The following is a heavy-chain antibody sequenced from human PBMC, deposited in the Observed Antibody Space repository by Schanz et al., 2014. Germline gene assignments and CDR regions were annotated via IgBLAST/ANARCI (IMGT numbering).Heavy chain of an antibody. J-gene: IGHJ6*02. D-gene: IGHD1-26*01. Sequence: EVQLVESGGGLVQPGGSLRLSCAASGFTFNNYDMNWVRLVPGKGLECVSGISGGGGSAYYADSVKGRFTISRDNSKNTLYLQMSSLRAEDTAVYYCARARGTYYYYYGMDVWGQGTTVTVSS. CDR3: ARARGTYYYYYGMDV. CDR2: ISGGGGSA. CDR1: GFTFNNYD. V-gene: IGHV3-23*04.